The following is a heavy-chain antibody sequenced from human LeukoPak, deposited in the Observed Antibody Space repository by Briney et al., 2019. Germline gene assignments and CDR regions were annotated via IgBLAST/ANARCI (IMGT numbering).Heavy chain of an antibody. CDR2: ISSSDSTI. V-gene: IGHV3-48*03. J-gene: IGHJ4*02. Sequence: PGGSLRLSCAASGFTFSSYKMHWVRQAPGKGLEWVSYISSSDSTIYCADSVKGRFTISRDNAKNSLYLQMNSLRVEDTAVYYCTRDPRNLDYWGQGTLATVSS. D-gene: IGHD1-14*01. CDR1: GFTFSSYK. CDR3: TRDPRNLDY.